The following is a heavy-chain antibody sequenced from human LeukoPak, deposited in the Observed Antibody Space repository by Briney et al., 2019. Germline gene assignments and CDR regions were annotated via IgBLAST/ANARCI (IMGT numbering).Heavy chain of an antibody. V-gene: IGHV3-23*01. Sequence: PGGSLRLSCAASGFTFSSYAMSWVRQAPGKGLEWVSAISGSGGSTYYADSVKGRFTISRDNSKNTLYLQMNSLRAEDTAVYYCAKDGGSSWYRATDAFDIWGQGTMVTVSS. CDR3: AKDGGSSWYRATDAFDI. D-gene: IGHD6-13*01. J-gene: IGHJ3*02. CDR2: ISGSGGST. CDR1: GFTFSSYA.